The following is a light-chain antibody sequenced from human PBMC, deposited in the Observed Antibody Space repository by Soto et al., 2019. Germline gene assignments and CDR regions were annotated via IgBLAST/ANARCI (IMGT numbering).Light chain of an antibody. CDR3: SSYSSSSLYV. V-gene: IGLV2-14*03. CDR1: SSDVGGYNY. CDR2: DVN. J-gene: IGLJ1*01. Sequence: QSALTQPASVSGSPGQSLTISCNGTSSDVGGYNYVSWYQHHPGKAPKLMIYDVNNRPSGVSNRFFGSKSGNTASLTISGLQAEDEADYYCSSYSSSSLYVFGTATKLTVL.